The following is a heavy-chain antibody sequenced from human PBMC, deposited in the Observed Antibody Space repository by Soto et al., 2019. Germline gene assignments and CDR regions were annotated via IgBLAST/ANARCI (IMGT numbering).Heavy chain of an antibody. J-gene: IGHJ4*02. CDR1: GGSISSGDYY. CDR2: IYYSGNT. D-gene: IGHD1-26*01. CDR3: ARAVTPYSGSQHRAY. Sequence: QVQLQESGPGLVKPSQTLSLTCTVSGGSISSGDYYWSWIRQPPGKGLEWIGYIYYSGNTHYNTSLKSRVTITVDKSKNQSSLKLNSVTAADTAVYYCARAVTPYSGSQHRAYWGQGTLVTVSS. V-gene: IGHV4-30-4*01.